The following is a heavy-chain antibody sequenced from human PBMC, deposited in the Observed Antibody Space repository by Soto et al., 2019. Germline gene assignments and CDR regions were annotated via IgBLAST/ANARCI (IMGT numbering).Heavy chain of an antibody. J-gene: IGHJ6*02. D-gene: IGHD3-9*01. Sequence: SVKVSCKASGYIFTGYHIHWVRQAPGRGLEWMGWINPNSGDTEYAQTFQGRVTMTRDTSFDLVYMEMSGLMSDDTAVYYCARDARGTRGFDEMDIWGQGTTVTVSS. CDR2: INPNSGDT. CDR3: ARDARGTRGFDEMDI. CDR1: GYIFTGYH. V-gene: IGHV1-2*02.